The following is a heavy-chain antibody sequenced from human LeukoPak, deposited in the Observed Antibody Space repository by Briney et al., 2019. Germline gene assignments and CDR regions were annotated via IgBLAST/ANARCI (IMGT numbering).Heavy chain of an antibody. Sequence: SETLSLTCTVSGGSISSYYWSWIRQPPGKGLEWIGYIYYSGSTNYNPSLKSRVTISVDTSRNQFSLKLSSVTAADTAVYYCARRTAAATWAFDYWGQGTLVTVSS. J-gene: IGHJ4*02. CDR3: ARRTAAATWAFDY. CDR2: IYYSGST. D-gene: IGHD6-13*01. V-gene: IGHV4-59*08. CDR1: GGSISSYY.